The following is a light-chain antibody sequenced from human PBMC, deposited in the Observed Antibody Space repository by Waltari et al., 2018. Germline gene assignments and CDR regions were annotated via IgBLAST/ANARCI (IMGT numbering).Light chain of an antibody. Sequence: SYVLTQPPSVSMAPGETARITCGGNDIGRKSVHWYHQRPGQAPVLVIYDDTERPSGIPWRCSGSNSGTTATVTIIRVEAGDEGDYYCQVWDADSDQVVFGGGTKLTVL. CDR2: DDT. CDR3: QVWDADSDQVV. CDR1: DIGRKS. V-gene: IGLV3-21*04. J-gene: IGLJ2*01.